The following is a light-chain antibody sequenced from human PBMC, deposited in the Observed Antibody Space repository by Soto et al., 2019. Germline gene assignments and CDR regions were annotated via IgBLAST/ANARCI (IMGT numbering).Light chain of an antibody. V-gene: IGKV1-5*01. Sequence: DIQMTQSPSTLSASVGDRVTITCRASQSISSLLAWYQQKPGKAPKLLIYDASSLESGVPSRFSGSGSGTEFTLTITSLQPDDFAVYYCEYYGNSITFGGGTKVDNK. CDR1: QSISSL. J-gene: IGKJ4*01. CDR3: EYYGNSIT. CDR2: DAS.